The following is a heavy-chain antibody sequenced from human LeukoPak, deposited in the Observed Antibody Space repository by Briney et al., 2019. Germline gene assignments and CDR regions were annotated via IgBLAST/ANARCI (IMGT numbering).Heavy chain of an antibody. J-gene: IGHJ6*03. CDR2: INHSGST. CDR3: ARVRGISSSWYGYYYYYMDV. Sequence: SETLSLTCAVYGGSFSGYYWSWIRQPPGKGLEWIGEINHSGSTNYNPSLKSRVTISVDTSKNQFSLKLSSVTAADTAVYYCARVRGISSSWYGYYYYYMDVWGKGTTVTVSS. CDR1: GGSFSGYY. D-gene: IGHD6-13*01. V-gene: IGHV4-34*01.